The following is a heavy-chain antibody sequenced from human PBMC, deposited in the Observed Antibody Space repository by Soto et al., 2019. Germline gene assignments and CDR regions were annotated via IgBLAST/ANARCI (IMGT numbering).Heavy chain of an antibody. J-gene: IGHJ6*03. CDR2: IYHSGST. V-gene: IGHV4-4*02. CDR3: ARGLELRLPYYYYYMDV. D-gene: IGHD1-7*01. Sequence: QVQLQESGPGLVKPSGTLSLTCAVSSGSISSSNWWSWVRQPPGKGLEWIGEIYHSGSTNYNPSLKSRVTISVDKSKNQLSLKLSSVTAADTAVYYCARGLELRLPYYYYYMDVWGKGTTVTVSS. CDR1: SGSISSSNW.